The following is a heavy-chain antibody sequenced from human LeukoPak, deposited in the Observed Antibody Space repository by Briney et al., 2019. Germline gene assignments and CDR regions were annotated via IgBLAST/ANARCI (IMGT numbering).Heavy chain of an antibody. CDR1: GGTFSSYA. J-gene: IGHJ4*02. CDR2: IIPIFGTA. D-gene: IGHD3-10*01. Sequence: SVKVSCKASGGTFSSYAISWVRQAPGQGLEWMGGIIPIFGTANYAQKFQGRVTITSDKSTSTAYMELSSLRSEDTAVYYCARVAMVRGFIGYFDYWGQGTLVTVSS. CDR3: ARVAMVRGFIGYFDY. V-gene: IGHV1-69*06.